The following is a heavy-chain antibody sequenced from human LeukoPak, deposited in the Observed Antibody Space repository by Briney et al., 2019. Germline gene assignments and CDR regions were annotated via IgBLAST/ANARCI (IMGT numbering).Heavy chain of an antibody. CDR3: ARSSGHSYGDFDY. V-gene: IGHV4-30-4*02. Sequence: SPSETLSLTCTVSGGSISSGDYYWSWIRQPPGKGLEWIGYIYYSGSTYYNPSLKSRSTMSLDTSNNQFSLKLSSVTAADTAVYYCARSSGHSYGDFDYWGQGNLVTVSS. CDR2: IYYSGST. CDR1: GGSISSGDYY. D-gene: IGHD5-18*01. J-gene: IGHJ4*02.